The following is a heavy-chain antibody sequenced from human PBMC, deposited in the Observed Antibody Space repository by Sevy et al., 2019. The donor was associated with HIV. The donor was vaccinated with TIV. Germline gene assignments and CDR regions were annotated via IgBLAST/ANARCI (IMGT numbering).Heavy chain of an antibody. Sequence: SETLSLTCTISGGSISTVDYYCTWIRQPAGKGLEWIGRISASGTTTHNPSLESRVTMSVDTSQNQFSLKLTSVTAADTAMYDCVKEPFDWLLPSYYFDLWGRGTLVTVSS. J-gene: IGHJ2*01. CDR2: ISASGTT. D-gene: IGHD3-9*01. CDR1: GGSISTVDYY. CDR3: VKEPFDWLLPSYYFDL. V-gene: IGHV4-61*02.